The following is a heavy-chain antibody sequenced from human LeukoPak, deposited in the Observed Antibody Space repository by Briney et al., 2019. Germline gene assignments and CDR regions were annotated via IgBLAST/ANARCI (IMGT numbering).Heavy chain of an antibody. V-gene: IGHV3-11*04. J-gene: IGHJ6*03. CDR3: ARVGGSGTFYYYYYMDV. Sequence: PGGSLRLSCAASGFTFSDCYMSWIRQAPGKGLEWVSYISSRGSTIYYADSVKGRFTISRDNAKNSVYLQMNSLRAEDTAVYYCARVGGSGTFYYYYYMDVWGKGTTVTVSS. CDR1: GFTFSDCY. CDR2: ISSRGSTI. D-gene: IGHD3-10*01.